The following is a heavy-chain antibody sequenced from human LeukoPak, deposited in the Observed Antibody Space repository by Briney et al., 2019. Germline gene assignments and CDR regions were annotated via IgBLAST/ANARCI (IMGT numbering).Heavy chain of an antibody. CDR1: GFTFSDYY. CDR2: ISSSGSTI. V-gene: IGHV3-11*01. Sequence: PGGSLRLSCAASGFTFSDYYMSWIRQAPGKGLEWVSYISSSGSTIYYADSVKGRFTISRDNAKNSLYLQMNSLRAEDTALYYCAKGGGSTMPYNWFDPWGQGTLVTVSS. J-gene: IGHJ5*02. CDR3: AKGGGSTMPYNWFDP. D-gene: IGHD2-15*01.